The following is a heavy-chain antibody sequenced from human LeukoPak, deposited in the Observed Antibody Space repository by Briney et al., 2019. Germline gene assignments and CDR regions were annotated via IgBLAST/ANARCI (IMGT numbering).Heavy chain of an antibody. CDR3: AKDLRVAVGRGYFDY. Sequence: GGSLRLSCAASGFTFSSNAMSWVRHAPGKGLEWVSGISGTGHSTYYADPVKGRYTISRDNSKNTLDLQMNSLRAEDTAVYYCAKDLRVAVGRGYFDYWGPGTLVTVSS. D-gene: IGHD6-19*01. J-gene: IGHJ4*02. V-gene: IGHV3-23*01. CDR1: GFTFSSNA. CDR2: ISGTGHST.